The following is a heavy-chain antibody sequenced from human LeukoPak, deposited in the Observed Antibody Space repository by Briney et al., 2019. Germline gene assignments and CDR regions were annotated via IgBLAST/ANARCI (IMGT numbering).Heavy chain of an antibody. D-gene: IGHD4-17*01. CDR1: RGTFSSYA. CDR3: ARGRTTVTLYDAFEI. V-gene: IGHV1-69*13. CDR2: INPIFGTA. J-gene: IGHJ3*02. Sequence: SVTVSCKHSRGTFSSYAISWVRPAPGQGLEWMGGINPIFGTANYAQKFQGRVTITADESTSTAYRELRSLRSEDRGVYCGARGRTTVTLYDAFEIWGQGTMVTVSS.